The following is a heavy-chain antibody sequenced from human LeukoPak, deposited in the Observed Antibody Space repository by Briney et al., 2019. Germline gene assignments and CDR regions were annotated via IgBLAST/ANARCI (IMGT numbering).Heavy chain of an antibody. Sequence: ASVKLSYKASGGTLSSYAINWVRQAPGQGLEWVGRITPFLDIINYTQKFQDRVTYTADISTNTAYMELNSLTSGDTPVYFCARRNEYTNSFHNWGQGTLVTVSS. V-gene: IGHV1-69*04. D-gene: IGHD2/OR15-2a*01. CDR3: ARRNEYTNSFHN. CDR1: GGTLSSYA. CDR2: ITPFLDII. J-gene: IGHJ5*02.